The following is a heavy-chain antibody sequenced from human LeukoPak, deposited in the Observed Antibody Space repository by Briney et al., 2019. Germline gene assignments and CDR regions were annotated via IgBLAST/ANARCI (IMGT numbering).Heavy chain of an antibody. J-gene: IGHJ4*02. CDR1: GFTIITND. CDR3: ARGVEPLAANTLAY. Sequence: GGSLRLSCAASGFTIITNDMTWVRQAPGKGLEWVSVLYSDGNTKYADSVQGRFTISRDNSKNTLYLEMNSLSPDDTAVYYCARGVEPLAANTLAYWGQGTLVTVSS. D-gene: IGHD1-14*01. V-gene: IGHV3-53*01. CDR2: LYSDGNT.